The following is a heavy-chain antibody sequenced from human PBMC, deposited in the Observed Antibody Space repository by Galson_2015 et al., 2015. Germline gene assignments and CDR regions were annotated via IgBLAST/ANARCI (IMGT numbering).Heavy chain of an antibody. Sequence: PALVKPTQTLTLTCTFSGFSLSTSGVGVGWIRQPPGKALEWLALIYWDDDKRYSPSLKSRLTITKDTSKNQVVLTMTNMDPVDTATYYCAHRRREIFGVVKRVVGFQNWGQGTLVTVSS. J-gene: IGHJ4*02. CDR3: AHRRREIFGVVKRVVGFQN. CDR1: GFSLSTSGVG. D-gene: IGHD3-3*01. V-gene: IGHV2-5*02. CDR2: IYWDDDK.